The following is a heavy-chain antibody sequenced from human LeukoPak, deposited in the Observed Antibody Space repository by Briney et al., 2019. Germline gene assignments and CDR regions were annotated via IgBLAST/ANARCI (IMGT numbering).Heavy chain of an antibody. D-gene: IGHD3-22*01. CDR3: ARGSRGSGYYYFDY. V-gene: IGHV4-59*01. CDR2: IHYSGST. Sequence: PSETLSLTCTVSGGSISSYYWSWIRQPPGKGLEWIGYIHYSGSTSYNPSLKSRVTISVDTSKNQFSLKLSSVTAADTAVYYCARGSRGSGYYYFDYWGQGTLVTVSS. CDR1: GGSISSYY. J-gene: IGHJ4*02.